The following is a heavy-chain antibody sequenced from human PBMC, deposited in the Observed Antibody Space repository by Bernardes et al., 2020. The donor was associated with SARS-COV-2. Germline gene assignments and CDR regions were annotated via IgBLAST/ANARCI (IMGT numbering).Heavy chain of an antibody. J-gene: IGHJ6*02. V-gene: IGHV4-59*03. Sequence: SETLSLTCIVSGGSIRSDYWSWIRQPPGKGLEWIGYVYYSGNSGRSNYNPSLKSRVTISVDTSKNQFSLRLTSVTEADSAIYYCATAWNLLAPLDGNDYYGLDVWGQGTTVTVSS. CDR2: VYYSGNSGRS. CDR1: GGSIRSDY. CDR3: ATAWNLLAPLDGNDYYGLDV. D-gene: IGHD1-26*01.